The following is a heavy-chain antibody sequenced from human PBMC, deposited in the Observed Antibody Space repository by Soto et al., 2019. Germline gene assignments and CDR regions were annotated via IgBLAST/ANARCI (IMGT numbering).Heavy chain of an antibody. J-gene: IGHJ1*01. CDR1: GGTFSSYA. V-gene: IGHV1-69*06. Sequence: SVKVSCKASGGTFSSYAISWVRQAPGQGLEWMGGIIPIFGTANYAQKFQGRVTITADKSTSTAYMELSSLRSEDTAVYYCARSHVDYYDSSGYYYRAFQHWGQGTLVTVSS. D-gene: IGHD3-22*01. CDR2: IIPIFGTA. CDR3: ARSHVDYYDSSGYYYRAFQH.